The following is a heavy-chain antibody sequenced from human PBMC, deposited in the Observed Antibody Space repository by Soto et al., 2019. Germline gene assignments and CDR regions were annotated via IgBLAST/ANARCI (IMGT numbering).Heavy chain of an antibody. Sequence: ASVKVSCKASGGTFSSYAISWVRQAPGQGLEWMGGIIPILGIANYAQKFQGRVTITADKSTSTAYMELSSLRSEDPAVYYCARTQLTGDPGSQYNWFDPWGQGTLVTVSS. V-gene: IGHV1-69*10. CDR2: IIPILGIA. J-gene: IGHJ5*02. CDR1: GGTFSSYA. CDR3: ARTQLTGDPGSQYNWFDP. D-gene: IGHD7-27*01.